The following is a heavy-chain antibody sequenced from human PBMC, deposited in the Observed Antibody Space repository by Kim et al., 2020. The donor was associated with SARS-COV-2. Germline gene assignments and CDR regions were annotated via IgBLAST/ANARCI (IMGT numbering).Heavy chain of an antibody. D-gene: IGHD2-15*01. CDR1: GGSISTSGHF. J-gene: IGHJ5*02. V-gene: IGHV4-39*01. CDR2: VSYIATT. CDR3: ARRVVGDISP. Sequence: SETLSLTCAVSGGSISTSGHFWDWIRQSPGKGLEWIGTVSYIATTSTTPSLKSRVTISGDTSKNQFSLQLTSVTAADTAVYYCARRVVGDISPWGPGILVIVSS.